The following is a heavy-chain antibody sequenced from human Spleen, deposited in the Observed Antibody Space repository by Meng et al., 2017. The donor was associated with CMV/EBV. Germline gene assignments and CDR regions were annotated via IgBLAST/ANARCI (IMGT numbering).Heavy chain of an antibody. CDR2: INQSGST. Sequence: AHLLPLAAGLLHPSTTRFLTCPFHGGPFSGYYWSWIRKPPGKGLEWIGEINQSGSTNYNPSLKSRVTISVDTSKNQFSLKLSSVTAADTAVYYCARGRKPGYSSSWYSWGQGTLVTVSS. CDR1: GGPFSGYY. J-gene: IGHJ4*02. D-gene: IGHD6-13*01. V-gene: IGHV4-34*02. CDR3: ARGRKPGYSSSWYS.